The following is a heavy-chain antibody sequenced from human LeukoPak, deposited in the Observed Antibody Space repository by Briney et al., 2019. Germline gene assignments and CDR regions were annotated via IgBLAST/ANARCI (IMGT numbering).Heavy chain of an antibody. CDR1: GGTFSNYA. Sequence: SVKVSCKASGGTFSNYAINWVRQAPGQGLEWMGGIIPLFGTANHAQKFQGRVTISAVESMSTAYMQLSSLRSVDTAVYYCARGWLAESTVVTPYNYWGQGTLVTVSS. CDR3: ARGWLAESTVVTPYNY. V-gene: IGHV1-69*01. CDR2: IIPLFGTA. J-gene: IGHJ4*02. D-gene: IGHD4-23*01.